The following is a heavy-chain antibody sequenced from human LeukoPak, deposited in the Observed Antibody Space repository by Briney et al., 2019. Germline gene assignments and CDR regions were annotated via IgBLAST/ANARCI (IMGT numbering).Heavy chain of an antibody. CDR3: AKGAGNDFWSGYHHYYYYYMDV. CDR2: ISGSGGST. D-gene: IGHD3-3*01. J-gene: IGHJ6*03. V-gene: IGHV3-23*01. Sequence: GGSLRLSCAASGFTFSSYAMSWVRQAPGKGLEWVSAISGSGGSTYYADSVKGRFTISRDNSKNTLYLQMNSLRAEDTAVYYCAKGAGNDFWSGYHHYYYYYMDVWGKGTTVTVSS. CDR1: GFTFSSYA.